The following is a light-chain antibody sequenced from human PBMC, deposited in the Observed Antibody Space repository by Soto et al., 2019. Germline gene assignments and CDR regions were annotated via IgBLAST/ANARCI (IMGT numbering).Light chain of an antibody. J-gene: IGLJ1*01. V-gene: IGLV2-14*01. Sequence: QSALTQPASVSGSPGQSITISCTGTSSDVGAYNYVSWYQHHPGKDPKLMIYKVTNRPSGVSNRFSGSKSGNTASLTISGLQAEDEADYYCNSYTTNSNRVFGTGTKVTVL. CDR2: KVT. CDR3: NSYTTNSNRV. CDR1: SSDVGAYNY.